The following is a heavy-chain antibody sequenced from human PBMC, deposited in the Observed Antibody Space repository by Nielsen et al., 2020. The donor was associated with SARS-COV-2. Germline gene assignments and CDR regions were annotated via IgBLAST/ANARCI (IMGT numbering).Heavy chain of an antibody. D-gene: IGHD3-10*01. J-gene: IGHJ4*02. Sequence: GESLKISCAASGFTVSRNYMSWVRQAPGKGLECLLLIHSGGRTDYADSVKGRFTISRDDSKNTLYLQMSYLRAEDTAVYYCARGPDYYGSGSPPDYFDYWGQGTLVTVSS. CDR2: IHSGGRT. V-gene: IGHV3-53*01. CDR3: ARGPDYYGSGSPPDYFDY. CDR1: GFTVSRNY.